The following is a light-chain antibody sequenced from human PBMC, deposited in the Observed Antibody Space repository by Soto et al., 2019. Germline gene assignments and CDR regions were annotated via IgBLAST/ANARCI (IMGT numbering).Light chain of an antibody. CDR2: EVS. CDR1: RSDVGGYNY. J-gene: IGLJ1*01. V-gene: IGLV2-14*01. Sequence: QSALTQPASVSGSPGQSITISCTGTRSDVGGYNYVSWYQQHPGKAPKLMIFEVSNQPSGVSNRFSGAKSGNTASLTISGLQASDEADYYCSSYTSTTTLVGFGTGPKLTVL. CDR3: SSYTSTTTLVG.